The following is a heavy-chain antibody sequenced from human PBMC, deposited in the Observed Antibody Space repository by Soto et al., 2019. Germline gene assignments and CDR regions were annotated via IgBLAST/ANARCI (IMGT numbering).Heavy chain of an antibody. J-gene: IGHJ5*02. D-gene: IGHD3-3*01. CDR3: ARAGYYDFWSDPRNWFDP. V-gene: IGHV4-59*01. CDR1: GGSISSYY. CDR2: IYYSGST. Sequence: PSETLSLTCTVSGGSISSYYWSWIRQPPGKGLEWIGYIYYSGSTNYNPSLKSRVTMSVDTSKNQFSLKLSSVTAADTAVYYCARAGYYDFWSDPRNWFDPWGQGTLVTVSS.